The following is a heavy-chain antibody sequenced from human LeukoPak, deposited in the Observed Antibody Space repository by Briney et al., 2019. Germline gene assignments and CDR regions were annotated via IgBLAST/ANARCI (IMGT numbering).Heavy chain of an antibody. Sequence: SETLSLTCTVSGGSISSSSYYWGWIRQPPGKGLEWIGSIYYSGSTYYNPSLKSRVTISVDTSKNQFSLKLSSVTAADTAVYYCARQSIMTGTTSWFEPWGQGTLVTVSS. CDR1: GGSISSSSYY. CDR2: IYYSGST. D-gene: IGHD1-7*01. V-gene: IGHV4-39*01. J-gene: IGHJ5*02. CDR3: ARQSIMTGTTSWFEP.